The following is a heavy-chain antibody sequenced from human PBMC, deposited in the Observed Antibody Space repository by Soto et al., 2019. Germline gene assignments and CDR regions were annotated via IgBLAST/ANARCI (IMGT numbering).Heavy chain of an antibody. D-gene: IGHD1-1*01. CDR2: MDPNTGNT. CDR3: ARNPANTGYFEY. CDR1: AYTFTNYD. J-gene: IGHJ4*02. V-gene: IGHV1-8*01. Sequence: QVQLVQSGAEVKKPGASVKVSCKASAYTFTNYDINWVRQAPGQGLEWMGWMDPNTGNTGYARKFQGRLTLTRDTSISTAYLERSSLTSEDTADYYCARNPANTGYFEYWGQGTLVIVSS.